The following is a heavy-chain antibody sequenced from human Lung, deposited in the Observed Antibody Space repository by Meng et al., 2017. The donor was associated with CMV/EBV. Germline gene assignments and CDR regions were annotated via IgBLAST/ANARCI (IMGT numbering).Heavy chain of an antibody. D-gene: IGHD1-26*01. J-gene: IGHJ6*02. Sequence: SCAASRFTFSNFWMSWVHQAPGKGLEWVANIKQNGSEKYYVDSVKGRFTISRDNAKNSLYLQMNSLRAEDTAVYYCAREPKAHSGAYSPQVVSYYCGMDDXGQGXTVTVSS. CDR3: AREPKAHSGAYSPQVVSYYCGMDD. V-gene: IGHV3-7*01. CDR2: IKQNGSEK. CDR1: RFTFSNFW.